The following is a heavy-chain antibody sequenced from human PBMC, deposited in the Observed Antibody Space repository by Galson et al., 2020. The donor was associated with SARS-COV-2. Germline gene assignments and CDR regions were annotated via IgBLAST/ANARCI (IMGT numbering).Heavy chain of an antibody. CDR3: ARHRRGANYFYYYMDV. CDR2: IYHGDSDT. D-gene: IGHD1-26*01. CDR1: GYIFTNYW. J-gene: IGHJ6*03. V-gene: IGHV5-51*01. Sequence: GESLKISCKGSGYIFTNYWIGWVRQMPGKGLEWLGIIYHGDSDTRYSPSFQGQVTISADKSISTAYLQLSSLKASDTAMYYCARHRRGANYFYYYMDVWGKGTMVTVSS.